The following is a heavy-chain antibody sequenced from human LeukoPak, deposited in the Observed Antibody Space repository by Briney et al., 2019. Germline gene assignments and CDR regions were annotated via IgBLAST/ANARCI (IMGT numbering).Heavy chain of an antibody. J-gene: IGHJ3*02. CDR3: ARVTSPWELQAAFDI. CDR1: GYTFTSYY. Sequence: GASVKVSCKASGYTFTSYYMHWVRQAPGQGLEWMGIINPSGGSTSYAQKFQGRVTMTRDTSTSTVYMELSSLRSEDTAVYYCARVTSPWELQAAFDIWGQGTMVTVSS. CDR2: INPSGGST. V-gene: IGHV1-46*01. D-gene: IGHD1-26*01.